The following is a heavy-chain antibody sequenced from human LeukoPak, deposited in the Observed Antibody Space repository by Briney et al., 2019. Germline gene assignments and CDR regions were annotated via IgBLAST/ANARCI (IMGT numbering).Heavy chain of an antibody. J-gene: IGHJ4*02. CDR2: ISAYNGNT. CDR3: ARGVGGIAVAGDFDY. CDR1: GYTFTSYG. D-gene: IGHD6-19*01. Sequence: ASVNVSCKASGYTFTSYGISWVRQAPGQGLEWMGWISAYNGNTNYAQKLQGRVTMTTDTSTSTAYMELRSLRSDDTAVYYCARGVGGIAVAGDFDYWGQGTLVTVSS. V-gene: IGHV1-18*01.